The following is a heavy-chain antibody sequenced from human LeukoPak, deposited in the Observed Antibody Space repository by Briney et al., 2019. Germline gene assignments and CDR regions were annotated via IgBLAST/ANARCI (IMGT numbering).Heavy chain of an antibody. CDR2: IYHSGST. Sequence: KTSQTLSLTCAVSGGSISSGGYSWSWIRQPPGKGLVWLGYIYHSGSTYYNPSLKSRVTISVDRSKNQFSLKLSSVTAADTAVYYCARRYCSGGSCYFDYWGQGTLVTVSS. CDR1: GGSISSGGYS. CDR3: ARRYCSGGSCYFDY. V-gene: IGHV4-30-2*01. D-gene: IGHD2-15*01. J-gene: IGHJ4*02.